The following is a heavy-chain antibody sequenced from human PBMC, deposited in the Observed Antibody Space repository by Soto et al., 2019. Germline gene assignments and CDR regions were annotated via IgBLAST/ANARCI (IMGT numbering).Heavy chain of an antibody. Sequence: QVQIQQWGAGLLKPSETLSLTCAGYGGSFSGYYWSWIRQPPGKGLEWIGEINHSGSTNYNPSLKSRVTISVDTSKNQFSLKLSSVTAADTAVYYCARGPIFETHAFDIWGQVTMVTVSS. CDR1: GGSFSGYY. CDR3: ARGPIFETHAFDI. CDR2: INHSGST. J-gene: IGHJ3*02. V-gene: IGHV4-34*01.